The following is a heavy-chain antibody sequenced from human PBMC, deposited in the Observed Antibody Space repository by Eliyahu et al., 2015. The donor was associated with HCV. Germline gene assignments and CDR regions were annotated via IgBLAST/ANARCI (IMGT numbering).Heavy chain of an antibody. CDR1: GTSISSGAYH. CDR3: ASMFPYCTRTQCDYFSPDVDF. D-gene: IGHD2-8*01. V-gene: IGHV4-31*03. J-gene: IGHJ6*02. CDR2: ISYRGIT. Sequence: QGPLQESGPGLVKPSETLSLTCSVAGTSISSGAYHWSWLRQHSGKGLEWIGYISYRGITAYSPSLKSRVNISMDTSKNQFSLNLNAVTAADTAIYYCASMFPYCTRTQCDYFSPDVDFWGQGTTVTVSS.